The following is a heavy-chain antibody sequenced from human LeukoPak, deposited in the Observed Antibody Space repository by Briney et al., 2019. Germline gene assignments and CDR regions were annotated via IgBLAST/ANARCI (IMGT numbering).Heavy chain of an antibody. CDR2: INQSGTT. Sequence: SETLFLTCAVYGGSFSDSYWSWIRQTPGKGREWIGEINQSGTTNYNPSLKSRLAMSVDTSKHQSSLRVTSVTAADTAVYFCARPRYSSSWYFDSWGQGTLVTVSS. CDR3: ARPRYSSSWYFDS. D-gene: IGHD6-13*01. J-gene: IGHJ4*02. V-gene: IGHV4-34*01. CDR1: GGSFSDSY.